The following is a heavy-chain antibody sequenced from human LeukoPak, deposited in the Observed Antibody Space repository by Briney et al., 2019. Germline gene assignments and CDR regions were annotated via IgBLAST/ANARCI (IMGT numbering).Heavy chain of an antibody. CDR3: ARDLSYDFWSGYNWFDP. CDR1: GFTFSSYW. J-gene: IGHJ5*02. D-gene: IGHD3-3*01. CDR2: IKQDGSEK. V-gene: IGHV3-7*01. Sequence: GGSLRLSCAASGFTFSSYWMSWVRQAPGKGLEWVANIKQDGSEKYYVDSVKGRFTISRDNAKNSLYLQMNSLRAEDTAVYYCARDLSYDFWSGYNWFDPWGQGTLVTVSS.